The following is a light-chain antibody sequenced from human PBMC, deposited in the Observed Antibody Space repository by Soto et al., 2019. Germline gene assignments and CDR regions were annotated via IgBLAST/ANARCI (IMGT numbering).Light chain of an antibody. Sequence: SVLTQPPSVSGAPGQRVTISCTGSSSNIGAGYDVHWYQQLPGTAPKLLIYGNSNRPSGVPDRFSGSKSGTSASLAITGLQAEDEADYYCQSSDSSLNVXGTGTRSPS. CDR3: QSSDSSLNV. V-gene: IGLV1-40*01. CDR1: SSNIGAGYD. J-gene: IGLJ1*01. CDR2: GNS.